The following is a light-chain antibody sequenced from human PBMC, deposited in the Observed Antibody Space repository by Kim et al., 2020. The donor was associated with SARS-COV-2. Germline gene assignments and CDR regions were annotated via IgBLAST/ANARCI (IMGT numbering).Light chain of an antibody. J-gene: IGKJ1*01. CDR1: PGIANN. CDR2: AAS. Sequence: ASVGDRVIITCRASPGIANNLVWFQQKPGKAPKSLIYAASSLESGVPSRFSGSGSGTEFTLTISSLQPEDYATYYCQQYDVYPRTFGQGTKVDIK. CDR3: QQYDVYPRT. V-gene: IGKV1-16*01.